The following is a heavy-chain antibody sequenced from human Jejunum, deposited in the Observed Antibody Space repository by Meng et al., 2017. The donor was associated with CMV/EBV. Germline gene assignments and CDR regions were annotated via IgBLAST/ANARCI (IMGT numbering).Heavy chain of an antibody. CDR3: ARESGSYYWFDP. J-gene: IGHJ5*02. D-gene: IGHD1-26*01. CDR1: AGPISGYY. CDR2: IYTSGST. Sequence: LGSGPGLGRSWWPLPLTCFAAAGPISGYYWSWTRQPAGKGLEWIGRIYTSGSTHYNPSLKSRLTMSVDLAKNQISLKLSSVTAADTAVYYCARESGSYYWFDPWGQGTLVTVSS. V-gene: IGHV4-4*07.